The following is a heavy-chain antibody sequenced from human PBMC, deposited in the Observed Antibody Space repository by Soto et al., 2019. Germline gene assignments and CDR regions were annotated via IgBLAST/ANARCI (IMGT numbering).Heavy chain of an antibody. CDR2: FCYTGST. Sequence: SETLSLICTVSGGSISGRCWSWVRQSPGKGLEWIGYFCYTGSTNYNPSLKSRVTIPVDRSKTQCSLKLTSVTAADTAVYYCAKSHYDSSGYYIIDHWGQGTLVTVSS. CDR1: GGSISGRC. V-gene: IGHV4-59*01. D-gene: IGHD3-22*01. CDR3: AKSHYDSSGYYIIDH. J-gene: IGHJ5*02.